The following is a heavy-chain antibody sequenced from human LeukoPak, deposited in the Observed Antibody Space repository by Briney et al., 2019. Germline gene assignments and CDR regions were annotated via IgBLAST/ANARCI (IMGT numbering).Heavy chain of an antibody. V-gene: IGHV3-21*01. Sequence: GGSLRLSCAASGFTFSSYSMNWVRQAPGKGLEWVSSISSSSSYIYYADSVKGRFTISRDNAKNSLYLQINSLRAEDTAVYYCARGGGSSSWYEGATFDYWGQGTLVTVSS. CDR3: ARGGGSSSWYEGATFDY. J-gene: IGHJ4*02. CDR1: GFTFSSYS. D-gene: IGHD6-13*01. CDR2: ISSSSSYI.